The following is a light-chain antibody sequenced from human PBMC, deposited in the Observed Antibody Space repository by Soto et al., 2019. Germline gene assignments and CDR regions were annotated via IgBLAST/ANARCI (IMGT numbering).Light chain of an antibody. V-gene: IGLV7-43*01. CDR3: LLYYGGAYV. Sequence: QAVVTQEPSLTVSPGGTVTLTCASSTGAVTSGNYPSWFQQKPGQAPRALIYTTINTSSWTPARFSGSLLGDKAALTLSGVQPEDEAEYYCLLYYGGAYVFGSGTKLTVL. CDR2: TTI. CDR1: TGAVTSGNY. J-gene: IGLJ1*01.